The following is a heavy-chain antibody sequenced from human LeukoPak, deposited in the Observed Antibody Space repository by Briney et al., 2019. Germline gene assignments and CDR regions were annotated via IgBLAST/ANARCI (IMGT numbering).Heavy chain of an antibody. V-gene: IGHV4-38-2*01. D-gene: IGHD2-15*01. CDR3: ARGLGCSGGSCYGDYYYYYYMDV. J-gene: IGHJ6*03. CDR2: IYYSGGT. CDR1: GYSINDGYH. Sequence: PSETLSLTCAVSGYSINDGYHWGWIRQPPGKGLEWVGSIYYSGGTYYNPFLKSRVTMSVDTSKNQFSLKLSSVTAADTAVYYCARGLGCSGGSCYGDYYYYYYMDVWGKGTTVTVSS.